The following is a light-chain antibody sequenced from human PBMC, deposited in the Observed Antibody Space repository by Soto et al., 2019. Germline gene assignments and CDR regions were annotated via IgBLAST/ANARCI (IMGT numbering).Light chain of an antibody. CDR2: DAS. V-gene: IGKV3-11*01. CDR3: QQRSNWSFT. CDR1: QSVSSY. Sequence: PGERATLSCRASQSVSSYLAWYQQKPGQAPRLLIYDASNRATGIPARFSGSGSGTDFTLTISSLEPEDFAVYYCQQRSNWSFTFGPGTKVDIK. J-gene: IGKJ3*01.